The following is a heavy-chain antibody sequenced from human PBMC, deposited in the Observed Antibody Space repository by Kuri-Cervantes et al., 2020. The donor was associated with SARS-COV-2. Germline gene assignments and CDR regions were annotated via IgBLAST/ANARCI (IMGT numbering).Heavy chain of an antibody. V-gene: IGHV3-23*01. CDR1: GFTFSSYA. CDR3: NTYRLGYWSSTSCRDFDH. CDR2: ISGSGGST. Sequence: GGSLRLSCAASGFTFSSYAMSWVRQAPGKGLEWVSAISGSGGSTYYADSVKGRFTISRDNSKNTLYLQMNSLRAEDTAVYYCNTYRLGYWSSTSCRDFDHWGQGTLVTVSS. D-gene: IGHD2-2*01. J-gene: IGHJ4*02.